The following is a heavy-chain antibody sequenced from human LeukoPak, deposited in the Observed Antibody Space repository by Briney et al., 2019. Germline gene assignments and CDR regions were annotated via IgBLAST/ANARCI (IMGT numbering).Heavy chain of an antibody. D-gene: IGHD6-13*01. J-gene: IGHJ6*02. V-gene: IGHV3-23*01. CDR3: AKEIAAAGFYYFYYGMDV. CDR2: ISNNGGYT. Sequence: GGSLRLSCAASGFTFSSSAMSWVRQAPGKGLEWVSAISNNGGYTYYADSVQGRFTISRDTSKTTLYLQMNSLRAEDTAVYFCAKEIAAAGFYYFYYGMDVWGQGTTVTVSS. CDR1: GFTFSSSA.